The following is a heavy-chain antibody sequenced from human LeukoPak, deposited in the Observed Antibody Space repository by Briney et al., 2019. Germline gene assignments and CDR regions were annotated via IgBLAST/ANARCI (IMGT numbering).Heavy chain of an antibody. D-gene: IGHD3-22*01. CDR1: GFTFGDYA. Sequence: PGRSLRLSCTASGFTFGDYAMSGVRQAPGKGLEWVSFIRSKAYGGTTEYAASVKGRFTISRDDSKSIAYLQMNSLKTEDTAVYYCRGDSSGYYSDYGMDVWGQGTTVTVSS. CDR3: RGDSSGYYSDYGMDV. J-gene: IGHJ6*02. CDR2: IRSKAYGGTT. V-gene: IGHV3-49*04.